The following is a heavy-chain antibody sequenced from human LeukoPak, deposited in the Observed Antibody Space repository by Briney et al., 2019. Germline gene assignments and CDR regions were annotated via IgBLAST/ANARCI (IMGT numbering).Heavy chain of an antibody. CDR2: INPNSGGT. CDR1: GYTFTGYY. D-gene: IGHD2-2*01. J-gene: IGHJ4*02. Sequence: ASVKVSCKASGYTFTGYYMHWVRQAPGQGLEWMGWINPNSGGTNYAQKFQGRVTMTRDTSISTAYMELSRLRSDDTAVYYCAREARYCSSPSCPPTYWGQGTLVTVSS. V-gene: IGHV1-2*02. CDR3: AREARYCSSPSCPPTY.